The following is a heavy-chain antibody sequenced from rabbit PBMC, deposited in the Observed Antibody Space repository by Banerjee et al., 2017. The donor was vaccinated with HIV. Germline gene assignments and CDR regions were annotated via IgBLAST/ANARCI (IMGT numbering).Heavy chain of an antibody. J-gene: IGHJ4*01. CDR3: ARDLAGVIGWNFDL. CDR2: IYAGSSGST. V-gene: IGHV1S40*01. D-gene: IGHD4-1*01. CDR1: GFSFNNKYV. Sequence: QSVEVSGGGVVMPGASLTLTCTASGFSFNNKYVMCWVRQAPGKGLEWIACIYAGSSGSTQYANWAKGRFTISKISSTTVTLQMTSLTAADTATYFCARDLAGVIGWNFDLWGQGTLVTVS.